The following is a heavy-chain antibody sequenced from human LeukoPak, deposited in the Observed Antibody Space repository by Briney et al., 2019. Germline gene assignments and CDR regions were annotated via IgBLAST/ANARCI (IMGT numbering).Heavy chain of an antibody. Sequence: GASVKVSCKASGYTFTSYDINWVRQATGQGLEWMGWMNPNSGNTGYAQKFQGRVTMTRNTSISTAYMELSSLRSEDTAVYYCARGLFYYYDSSLGYWGQGTLVTVSS. J-gene: IGHJ4*02. CDR1: GYTFTSYD. V-gene: IGHV1-8*01. CDR2: MNPNSGNT. D-gene: IGHD3-22*01. CDR3: ARGLFYYYDSSLGY.